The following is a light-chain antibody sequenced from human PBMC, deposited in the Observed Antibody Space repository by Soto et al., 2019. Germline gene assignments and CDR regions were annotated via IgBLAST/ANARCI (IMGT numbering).Light chain of an antibody. CDR1: QGINND. J-gene: IGKJ1*01. CDR2: GAT. V-gene: IGKV1-6*01. Sequence: AIQLTQSPPSLSASVGDRVTITCRASQGINNDLAWYQQKPGKAPKLLIYGATNLHTGVPSRFSGSGSGTDFTLTISSLQPEDFATYYCLQDHNYPWTFGQGTKVDIK. CDR3: LQDHNYPWT.